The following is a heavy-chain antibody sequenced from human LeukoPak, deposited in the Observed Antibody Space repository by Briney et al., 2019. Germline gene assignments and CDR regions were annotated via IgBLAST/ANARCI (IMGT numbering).Heavy chain of an antibody. CDR3: ASFSSIAARAFDY. Sequence: PSETLSLTCAVSGGSISSIHWWSWVRPPPGKGLEWIGEIYHSGSTNYNPSLKSRVTMSVDKSRNQFSLKLSSVTAADTAVYYCASFSSIAARAFDYWGQGTLVTVSS. V-gene: IGHV4-4*02. D-gene: IGHD6-6*01. CDR1: GGSISSIHW. J-gene: IGHJ4*02. CDR2: IYHSGST.